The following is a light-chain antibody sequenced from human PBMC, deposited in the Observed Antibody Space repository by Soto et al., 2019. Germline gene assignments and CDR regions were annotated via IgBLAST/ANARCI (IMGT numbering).Light chain of an antibody. Sequence: EIVMTQSPDTLSVSPGERATLSCRASQSIRGNLAWYQQKPGQAPRLLIYDASTGATGIPDRFSASGSGTEFTLTISSLQSEDFAVYYCQQYNNWPYTFGQGTKLEIK. CDR1: QSIRGN. V-gene: IGKV3-15*01. CDR3: QQYNNWPYT. CDR2: DAS. J-gene: IGKJ2*01.